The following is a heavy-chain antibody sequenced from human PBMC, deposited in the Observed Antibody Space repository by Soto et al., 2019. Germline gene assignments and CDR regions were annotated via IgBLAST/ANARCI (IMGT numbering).Heavy chain of an antibody. CDR1: GFTFGGSA. CDR2: IRSKTNSYAT. J-gene: IGHJ6*02. CDR3: AKDAIFEMITARNPRLDV. V-gene: IGHV3-73*01. Sequence: PGGSLRLSCAASGFTFGGSAMHWVRQASGKGLEWVGHIRSKTNSYATAYAESVKGRFTISRDHSKNTVYLQMNSLRVEDTAVYYCAKDAIFEMITARNPRLDVWGQGTTVTVSS. D-gene: IGHD3-16*01.